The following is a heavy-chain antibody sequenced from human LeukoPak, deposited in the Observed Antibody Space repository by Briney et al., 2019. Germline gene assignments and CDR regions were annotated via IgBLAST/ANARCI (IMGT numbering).Heavy chain of an antibody. CDR3: ANLPVVIATY. V-gene: IGHV3-23*01. CDR1: GFTFSSYA. CDR2: IGGSGGST. Sequence: SGRSLRLSCAASGFTFSSYAMSWVRQAPGKGLEWVSAIGGSGGSTYYADSVKGRFTISRDNSKNTLYLQMNSLRAEDTAVYYCANLPVVIATYWGQGTLVTVSS. J-gene: IGHJ4*02. D-gene: IGHD2-21*01.